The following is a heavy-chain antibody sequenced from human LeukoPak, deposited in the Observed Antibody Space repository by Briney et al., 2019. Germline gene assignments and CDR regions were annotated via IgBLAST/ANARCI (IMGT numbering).Heavy chain of an antibody. Sequence: SVKVSCKASGGTFSRYAINRVRQAPGQGPEWMGGTIPIFGTANYAQKFQGRVTITADESTSTAYMELRSLRSDDTAIYYCARGSSDDIRMATPFAYWGQGSLVTVSS. J-gene: IGHJ4*02. CDR3: ARGSSDDIRMATPFAY. CDR1: GGTFSRYA. D-gene: IGHD5-24*01. V-gene: IGHV1-69*13. CDR2: TIPIFGTA.